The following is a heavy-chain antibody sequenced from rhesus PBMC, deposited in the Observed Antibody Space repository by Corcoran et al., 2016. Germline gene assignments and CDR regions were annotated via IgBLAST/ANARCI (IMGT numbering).Heavy chain of an antibody. Sequence: QVQLVQSGAEVKKPGSSVKVSCKASGYTFTDYSIPWVRQAPRQGLEWMGWINPYKGNTKYAQKVQGRVTMTRDTSTSTAYMELSSLRSEDPAVYYCARDVGGYSHYGLDSWGQGVVVTVSS. CDR2: INPYKGNT. D-gene: IGHD5-24*01. V-gene: IGHV1S2*01. CDR1: GYTFTDYS. CDR3: ARDVGGYSHYGLDS. J-gene: IGHJ6*01.